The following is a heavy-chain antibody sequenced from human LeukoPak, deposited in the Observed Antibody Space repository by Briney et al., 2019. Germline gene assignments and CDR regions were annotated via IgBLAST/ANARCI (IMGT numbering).Heavy chain of an antibody. CDR1: GDSISSSSYY. J-gene: IGHJ4*02. CDR2: IYYSGST. V-gene: IGHV4-39*01. Sequence: SETLTLTCTVSGDSISSSSYYWGWIRQPPGKGLEWIGSIYYSGSTYYNPSLKSRVTISVDTSKNQFSLKLSSVTAADTAVYYCARRYSGSYLVDYWGQGTLVTVSS. D-gene: IGHD1-26*01. CDR3: ARRYSGSYLVDY.